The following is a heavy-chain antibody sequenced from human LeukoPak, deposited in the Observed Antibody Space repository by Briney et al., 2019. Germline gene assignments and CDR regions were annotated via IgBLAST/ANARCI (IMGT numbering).Heavy chain of an antibody. Sequence: SETLSLTCTVSGYSISSGYYWGWIRQPPGKGLEWIGSIYHSGSTYYNPSLKSRVTISVDTSKNQFSLKLSSVTAADTAVYYCARASPPQLPYYYYYMDVWGKGTTVTVSS. V-gene: IGHV4-38-2*02. J-gene: IGHJ6*03. CDR2: IYHSGST. CDR1: GYSISSGYY. CDR3: ARASPPQLPYYYYYMDV. D-gene: IGHD2-2*01.